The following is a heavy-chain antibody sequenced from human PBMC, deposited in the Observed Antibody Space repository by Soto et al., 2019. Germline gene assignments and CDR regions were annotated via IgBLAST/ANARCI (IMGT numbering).Heavy chain of an antibody. CDR3: AGGILRYFDWSTHSYYGMDV. V-gene: IGHV1-3*01. Sequence: ASVKVSCKASGYTFTSYAMHWVRQAPGQRLEWMGWINAGNGNTKYSQKFQGRATITRDTSASTAYMELSSLRSEDTAVYYCAGGILRYFDWSTHSYYGMDVWGQGTTVTVSS. CDR1: GYTFTSYA. CDR2: INAGNGNT. J-gene: IGHJ6*02. D-gene: IGHD3-9*01.